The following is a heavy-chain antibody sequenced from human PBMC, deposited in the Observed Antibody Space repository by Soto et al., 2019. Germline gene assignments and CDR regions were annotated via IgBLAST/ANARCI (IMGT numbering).Heavy chain of an antibody. CDR2: ISAYNGNT. CDR1: GYTFTSYG. Sequence: ASVKVSCKASGYTFTSYGIGWVRQAPGQGLEWMGWISAYNGNTNYAQKLQGRVTMTTDTSTSTAYMELRSLRSDDTAVYYCARAPYSSSWYRYYGMDVWGQGTTVTV. J-gene: IGHJ6*02. D-gene: IGHD6-13*01. V-gene: IGHV1-18*04. CDR3: ARAPYSSSWYRYYGMDV.